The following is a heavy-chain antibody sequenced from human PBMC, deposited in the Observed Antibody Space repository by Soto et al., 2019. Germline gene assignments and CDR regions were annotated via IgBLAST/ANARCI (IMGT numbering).Heavy chain of an antibody. Sequence: SETLSLTCTVTGGTTSGYYWTWIRQSAGGGLEWIGRIYSSGSTNYNPSLKSRVTISLDTSMNHFSLRLSSVTAADTAVYYCARGQRFSDWFDPWGQGTLVTVSS. J-gene: IGHJ5*02. CDR3: ARGQRFSDWFDP. CDR2: IYSSGST. CDR1: GGTTSGYY. V-gene: IGHV4-4*07. D-gene: IGHD3-3*01.